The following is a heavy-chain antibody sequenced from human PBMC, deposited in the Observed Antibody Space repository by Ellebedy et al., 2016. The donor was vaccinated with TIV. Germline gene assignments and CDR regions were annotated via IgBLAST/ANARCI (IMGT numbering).Heavy chain of an antibody. CDR3: ARRGRYGDYAVHVNSWFDS. V-gene: IGHV3-7*01. J-gene: IGHJ5*01. D-gene: IGHD4-17*01. CDR2: IYQDGSEK. CDR1: GFSFRSYW. Sequence: GESLKISCAASGFSFRSYWMSWVRQAPGKGLEWVANIYQDGSEKYYVDSVDGRFTISRDNANNILYLQMKSLRAEDTAVYYCARRGRYGDYAVHVNSWFDSWGQGTPVTVAP.